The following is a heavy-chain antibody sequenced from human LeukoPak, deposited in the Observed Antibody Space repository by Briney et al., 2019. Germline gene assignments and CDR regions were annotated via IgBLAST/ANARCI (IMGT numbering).Heavy chain of an antibody. CDR1: GFTFSSYW. J-gene: IGHJ4*01. V-gene: IGHV3-7*01. CDR2: IKQDGSEK. Sequence: GGSLRLSCAASGFTFSSYWMSWVRQAPGKGLEWVANIKQDGSEKYYVDSVKGRFTISRDNAKNSLYLQMNSLRAEDTAVYYCARDGGEEWELLSLFDYWGQGTLVTVSS. CDR3: ARDGGEEWELLSLFDY. D-gene: IGHD1-26*01.